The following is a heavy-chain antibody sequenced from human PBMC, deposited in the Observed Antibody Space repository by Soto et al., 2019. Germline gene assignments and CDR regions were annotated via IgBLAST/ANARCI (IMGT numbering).Heavy chain of an antibody. CDR1: DDFISSYS. Sequence: QVQLQESGPRLVKPSETLSLTCTVSDDFISSYSWNWIRQPAGKGLEWIGRVSTSGATNYKPSLESRVTMSVETSKKQFSLKLTSVTAADTAVYFCARADYEILTGSYAMDVWGQGTTVTVSS. V-gene: IGHV4-4*07. CDR2: VSTSGAT. CDR3: ARADYEILTGSYAMDV. J-gene: IGHJ6*02. D-gene: IGHD3-9*01.